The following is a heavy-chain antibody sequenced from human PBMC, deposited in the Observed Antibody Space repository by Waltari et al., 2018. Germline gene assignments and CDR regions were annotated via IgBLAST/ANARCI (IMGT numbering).Heavy chain of an antibody. CDR1: VYSFISYW. D-gene: IGHD3-10*01. J-gene: IGHJ4*02. Sequence: EVQLVKSGAEVKKPGESLKLSCQGSVYSFISYWIGWVRQMPGKGLEWMGIIYPDDSKTKYSPSFQGQVTISADRSINTAYLEWSSLKASDTAIYYCAIHSYYYGSAYYSPPDYWGQGTLVTVSS. CDR3: AIHSYYYGSAYYSPPDY. V-gene: IGHV5-51*01. CDR2: IYPDDSKT.